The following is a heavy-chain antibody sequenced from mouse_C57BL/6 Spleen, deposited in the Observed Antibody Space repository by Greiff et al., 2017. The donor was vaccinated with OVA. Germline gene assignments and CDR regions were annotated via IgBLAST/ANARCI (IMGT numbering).Heavy chain of an antibody. V-gene: IGHV1-18*01. CDR3: ARGGWLLLYAMDY. Sequence: EVQGVESGPELVKPGASVKIPCKASGYTFTDYNMDWVKQSHGKSLEWIGDINPNNGGTIYNQKFKGKATLTVDKSSSTAYMELRSLTSEDTAVYYCARGGWLLLYAMDYWGQGTSVTVSS. J-gene: IGHJ4*01. CDR1: GYTFTDYN. D-gene: IGHD2-3*01. CDR2: INPNNGGT.